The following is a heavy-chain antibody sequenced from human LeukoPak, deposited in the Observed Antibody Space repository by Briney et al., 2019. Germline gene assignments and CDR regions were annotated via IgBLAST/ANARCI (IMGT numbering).Heavy chain of an antibody. CDR1: GFTFSSYS. J-gene: IGHJ4*02. Sequence: GGSLRLSCAASGFTFSSYSMNWVRQAPGKGLEWVSSISSSSSYIYYADSVKGRFTISRDNAKNSLYLQMNSLRAEDTAVYYCARDGVVGATTMYYFDYWGLGTLVTVSS. D-gene: IGHD1-26*01. CDR3: ARDGVVGATTMYYFDY. V-gene: IGHV3-21*01. CDR2: ISSSSSYI.